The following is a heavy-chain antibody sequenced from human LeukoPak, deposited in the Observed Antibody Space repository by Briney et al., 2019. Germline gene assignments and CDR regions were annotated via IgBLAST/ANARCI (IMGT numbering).Heavy chain of an antibody. CDR2: ISWNSGSI. CDR1: GFTFDDYA. CDR3: ATGYSYGRDQLRTIWGY. D-gene: IGHD5-18*01. Sequence: GGSLRLSCAASGFTFDDYAMHWVRQAPGKGLEWVSGISWNSGSIGYADSVKGRFTISRDNAKNTLYLQMNSLRAEDTAVYYCATGYSYGRDQLRTIWGYWGQGTLVTVSS. J-gene: IGHJ4*02. V-gene: IGHV3-9*01.